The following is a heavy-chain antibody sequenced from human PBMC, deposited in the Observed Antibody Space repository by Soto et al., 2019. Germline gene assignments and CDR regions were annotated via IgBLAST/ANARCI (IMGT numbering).Heavy chain of an antibody. CDR3: ARDLSWNTAMEHDY. J-gene: IGHJ4*02. D-gene: IGHD5-18*01. V-gene: IGHV3-30-3*01. CDR1: GFTFSSYA. CDR2: ISYDGSNK. Sequence: QVQLVESGGGVVQPGRSLRLSCAASGFTFSSYAMHWVRQAPGKGLEWVAVISYDGSNKYYADSVKGRFTISRDNSKNTLYLQMNSLRAEDTAVYYCARDLSWNTAMEHDYWGQGTLVTVSS.